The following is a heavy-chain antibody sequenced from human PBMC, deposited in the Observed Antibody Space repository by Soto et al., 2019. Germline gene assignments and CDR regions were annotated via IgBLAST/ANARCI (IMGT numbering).Heavy chain of an antibody. CDR2: FSSTGST. CDR1: GASITHYY. Sequence: QVQLQESGPGLVKPSETLSLTCAVSGASITHYYWNWIRQPPGKGLEWIVSFSSTGSTVYNPSLGSRVTISLDTSKNQFSLPLNSVTAADTAVYYCARGGGSPYHNHEFDFWGQGTLVTVSS. V-gene: IGHV4-59*01. D-gene: IGHD6-13*01. J-gene: IGHJ4*02. CDR3: ARGGGSPYHNHEFDF.